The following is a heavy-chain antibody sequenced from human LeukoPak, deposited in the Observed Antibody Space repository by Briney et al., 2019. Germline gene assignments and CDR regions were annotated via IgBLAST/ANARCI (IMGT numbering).Heavy chain of an antibody. D-gene: IGHD2-2*02. J-gene: IGHJ6*03. CDR1: GFTFSTYG. Sequence: GGSLRLSCATSGFTFSTYGMHWVRQAPGKGLEWGAFIRFDGSNVGSNVYYADSVKGRFTISRDNSKNTLYLQMNSLRAEDTAVYCCARDAPCTSCYRVMGYYYYYYMDVWGKGTTVTVSS. V-gene: IGHV3-30*02. CDR2: IRFDGSNVGSNV. CDR3: ARDAPCTSCYRVMGYYYYYYMDV.